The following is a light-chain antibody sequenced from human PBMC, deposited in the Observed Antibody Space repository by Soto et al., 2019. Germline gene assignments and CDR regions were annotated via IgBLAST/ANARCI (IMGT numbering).Light chain of an antibody. CDR2: DAS. V-gene: IGKV1-33*01. CDR1: EDIRNS. CDR3: QQYGDLPLT. J-gene: IGKJ3*01. Sequence: DIQMTQSPSSLSASVGDRVTITCQANEDIRNSLHWYQQKPGKAPNLLIYDASNVETGVPSRFSGSGFGTDFTFTISSLQPEDVATYYCQQYGDLPLTFGPGTKVDIK.